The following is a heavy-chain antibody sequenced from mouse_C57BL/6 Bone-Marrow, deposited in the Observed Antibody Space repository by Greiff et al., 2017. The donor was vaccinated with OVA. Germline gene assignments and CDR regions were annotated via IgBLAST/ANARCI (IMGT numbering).Heavy chain of an antibody. CDR1: GYTFTDYY. V-gene: IGHV1-19*01. Sequence: VQLQQSGPVLVKPGASVKMSCKASGYTFTDYYMNWVKQSHGKSLEWIGVINPYNGGTSYNQKFKGKATLTVDKSSSTAYMELNSLTSEDSAIYYCAYDGYYYAMDYWGQGTSVTVSS. CDR3: AYDGYYYAMDY. J-gene: IGHJ4*01. CDR2: INPYNGGT. D-gene: IGHD2-3*01.